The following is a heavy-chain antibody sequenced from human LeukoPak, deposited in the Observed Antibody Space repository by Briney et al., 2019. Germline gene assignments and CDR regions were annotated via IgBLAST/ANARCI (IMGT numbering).Heavy chain of an antibody. Sequence: PSETLSLTCTVSGGSISSGGYYWSWIRQHPGKGLEWIGYIYYSGSTYYNPSLKSRVTISVDTSKNQFSLKLSSVTAADTAVYYCARGYSGYDFSLSGSWFDPWGQGTLVTVSS. CDR1: GGSISSGGYY. CDR3: ARGYSGYDFSLSGSWFDP. CDR2: IYYSGST. J-gene: IGHJ5*02. D-gene: IGHD5-12*01. V-gene: IGHV4-31*03.